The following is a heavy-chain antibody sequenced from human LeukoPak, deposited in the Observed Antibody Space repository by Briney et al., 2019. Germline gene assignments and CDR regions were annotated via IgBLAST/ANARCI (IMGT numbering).Heavy chain of an antibody. CDR2: IYTSGST. J-gene: IGHJ6*03. D-gene: IGHD6-19*01. V-gene: IGHV4-4*09. Sequence: PSETLSLTCTVSGGSISSYYWSWIRQPPGKGLEWIGYIYTSGSTNYNPSLKSRVTISVDTSKNQFSLKLSSVTAADTAVYYCAGGPSNSSGWYRGYMDVWGKGTTVTVSS. CDR1: GGSISSYY. CDR3: AGGPSNSSGWYRGYMDV.